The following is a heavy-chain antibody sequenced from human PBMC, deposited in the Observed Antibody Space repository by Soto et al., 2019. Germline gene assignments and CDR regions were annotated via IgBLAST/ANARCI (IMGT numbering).Heavy chain of an antibody. Sequence: QVQLVQSGAEVKKPGSSVKVSCKASGGTFSSYAISWVRQAPGQGLEWMGGITPIFGTANYAQKFQGRVTITADESTSTAYMELSSLRSEDTAVYYCARASSVPGRVPAAKSDRFDPWGQGTLVTVSS. J-gene: IGHJ5*02. CDR3: ARASSVPGRVPAAKSDRFDP. D-gene: IGHD2-2*01. V-gene: IGHV1-69*01. CDR2: ITPIFGTA. CDR1: GGTFSSYA.